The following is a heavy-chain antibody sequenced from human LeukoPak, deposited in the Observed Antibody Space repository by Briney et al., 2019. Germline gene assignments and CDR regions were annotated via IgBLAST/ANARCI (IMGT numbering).Heavy chain of an antibody. CDR2: IWSDGTNQ. CDR3: AKDAQRGFDYSNSLEY. J-gene: IGHJ4*02. V-gene: IGHV3-33*06. D-gene: IGHD4-11*01. CDR1: QFTFSHYG. Sequence: GGSLTLSCVASQFTFSHYGMHGVRQAPGRGLEGVAVIWSDGTNQYYADSVEGRFTISRDDSQNTVYLQMNSLRAEDTAVYFCAKDAQRGFDYSNSLEYWGQGTLVTVSS.